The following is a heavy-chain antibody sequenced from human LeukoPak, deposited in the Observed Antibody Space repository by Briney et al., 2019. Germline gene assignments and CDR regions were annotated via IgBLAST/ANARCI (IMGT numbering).Heavy chain of an antibody. CDR1: GYTFTGYY. J-gene: IGHJ4*02. CDR3: ARDYELGTPGSAYEYFDN. D-gene: IGHD1-1*01. V-gene: IGHV1-2*02. Sequence: ASVKVSCKASGYTFTGYYMHWVRQAPGQGLEWMGWINPNSGGTNYAQKFQGRVTMTRDTSISTAYMELSRLRSDDTAVYYCARDYELGTPGSAYEYFDNWGQGTLLTVSS. CDR2: INPNSGGT.